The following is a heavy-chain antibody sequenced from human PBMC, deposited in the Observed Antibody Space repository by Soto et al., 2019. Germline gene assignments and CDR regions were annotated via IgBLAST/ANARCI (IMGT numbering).Heavy chain of an antibody. CDR1: GFTFDDYA. V-gene: IGHV3-21*01. CDR2: ISSSSSYI. Sequence: PVGSLRLSCAASGFTFDDYAMHWVRQAPGKGLEWVSSISSSSSYIYYADSVKGRFTISRDNAKNSLYLQMNSLRAEDTAVYYCASPYYYDSSGSTPRADYWGQGTLVTVSS. D-gene: IGHD3-22*01. CDR3: ASPYYYDSSGSTPRADY. J-gene: IGHJ4*02.